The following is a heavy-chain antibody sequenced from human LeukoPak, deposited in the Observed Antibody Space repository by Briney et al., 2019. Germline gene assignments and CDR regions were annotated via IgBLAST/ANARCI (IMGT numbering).Heavy chain of an antibody. J-gene: IGHJ4*02. Sequence: GGSLRLSCAASGFTFSSYAMSWVRQAPGKGLEWVSSISGSGGSTYYADSVKGRFTISRDNSKNTLYLQMNSLRAEDTAVYYCAKTDQDIVVVVAATPRPAFDYWGQGTLVTVSS. V-gene: IGHV3-23*01. CDR1: GFTFSSYA. D-gene: IGHD2-15*01. CDR3: AKTDQDIVVVVAATPRPAFDY. CDR2: ISGSGGST.